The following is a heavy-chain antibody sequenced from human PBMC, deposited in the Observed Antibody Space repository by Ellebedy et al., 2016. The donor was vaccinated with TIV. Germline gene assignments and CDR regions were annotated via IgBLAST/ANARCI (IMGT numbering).Heavy chain of an antibody. Sequence: SVKVSXXASGGTFNSYAISWVRVAHGQGLEWMGGILPIFETPTYVPKFQGRVTITADESTSTVYLELTSLRSEDTAMYYCARGGKYEYENWRGYHKYYMEVWGTGTAVIVSS. CDR3: ARGGKYEYENWRGYHKYYMEV. J-gene: IGHJ6*03. V-gene: IGHV1-69*13. CDR2: ILPIFETP. CDR1: GGTFNSYA. D-gene: IGHD3-3*01.